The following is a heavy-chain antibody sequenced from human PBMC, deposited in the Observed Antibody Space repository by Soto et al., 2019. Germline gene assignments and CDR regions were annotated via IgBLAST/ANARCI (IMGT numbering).Heavy chain of an antibody. V-gene: IGHV3-23*01. D-gene: IGHD6-13*01. CDR3: AIAKRAAAVYYFDY. J-gene: IGHJ4*02. Sequence: GGSLRLSCAASGFTFSSYAMSWVRQAPGKGLEWVSAISGSGGSTYYADSVKGRFTISRDNSKNTLYLQMNSLRAKDTAVYYCAIAKRAAAVYYFDYWGQGTLVTVSS. CDR2: ISGSGGST. CDR1: GFTFSSYA.